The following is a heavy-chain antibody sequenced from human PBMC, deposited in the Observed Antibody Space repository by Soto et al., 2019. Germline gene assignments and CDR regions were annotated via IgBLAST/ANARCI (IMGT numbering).Heavy chain of an antibody. J-gene: IGHJ6*03. Sequence: SVKVSCKASGYTFTSYGISWVRQAPGQGLEWMGWIVVGSGNTNYAQKFQERVTITRDMSTSTAYMELSSLRSEDTAVYYCAATPLTMVRGVTQSSYYYYYMDVWGKGTTVTVSS. CDR3: AATPLTMVRGVTQSSYYYYYMDV. CDR2: IVVGSGNT. D-gene: IGHD3-10*01. V-gene: IGHV1-58*02. CDR1: GYTFTSYG.